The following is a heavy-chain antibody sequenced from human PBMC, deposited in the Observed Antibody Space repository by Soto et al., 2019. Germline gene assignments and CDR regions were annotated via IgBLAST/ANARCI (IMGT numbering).Heavy chain of an antibody. D-gene: IGHD3-10*01. J-gene: IGHJ4*02. CDR2: INAGNGNT. CDR1: GYTFTSYA. V-gene: IGHV1-3*01. Sequence: QVQLVQSGAEVKKPGASVKVSCKASGYTFTSYAMHWVRQAPGQRLEWMGWINAGNGNTKYSQKFQGRVTITRDTSASTAYMELSSLRSEDTAVYYCARGLQEAGSYYSPFDDWGQGTLVTVSS. CDR3: ARGLQEAGSYYSPFDD.